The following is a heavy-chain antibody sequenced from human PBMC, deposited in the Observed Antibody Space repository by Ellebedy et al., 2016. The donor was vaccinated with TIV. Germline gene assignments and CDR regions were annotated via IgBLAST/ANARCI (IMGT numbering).Heavy chain of an antibody. D-gene: IGHD3-22*01. CDR3: AKDPTLQNYYDSSGYYYSA. Sequence: GGSLRLXXAASGFTFSSYGMHWVRQAPGKGLEWVAVISYDGSNKYYADSVKGRFTISRDNSKNTLYLQMNSLRAEDTAVYYCAKDPTLQNYYDSSGYYYSAWGQGTLVTVSS. V-gene: IGHV3-30*18. J-gene: IGHJ5*02. CDR1: GFTFSSYG. CDR2: ISYDGSNK.